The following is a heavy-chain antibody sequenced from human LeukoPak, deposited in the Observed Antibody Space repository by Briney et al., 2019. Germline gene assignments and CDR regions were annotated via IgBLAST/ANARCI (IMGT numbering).Heavy chain of an antibody. V-gene: IGHV3-23*01. CDR3: AKEGFGSGEGY. Sequence: GGSLRLSCVASGFTFSSYAMSWVRQAPGKGLEWVSVISGSGGSPYYADSVKGRFTISRDNSKNTLYLQMNSLRAEDTAVYYCAKEGFGSGEGYWGQRTLVPVSS. CDR1: GFTFSSYA. J-gene: IGHJ4*02. CDR2: ISGSGGSP. D-gene: IGHD3-10*01.